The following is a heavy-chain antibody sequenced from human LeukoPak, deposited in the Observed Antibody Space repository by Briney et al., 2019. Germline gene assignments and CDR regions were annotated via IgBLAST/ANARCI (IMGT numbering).Heavy chain of an antibody. V-gene: IGHV3-48*03. J-gene: IGHJ3*02. CDR1: GFTFSGFE. CDR2: ISNSGSII. Sequence: GGSLRLSCAVSGFTFSGFEMNWVRQAPGKGLEWLSYISNSGSIIYYADSVKGRFTISRDNAKKSLYLQMNSLRAEDTAVYYCARDPPLRVGGAFDIWGQGTMVTVSS. D-gene: IGHD3-3*01. CDR3: ARDPPLRVGGAFDI.